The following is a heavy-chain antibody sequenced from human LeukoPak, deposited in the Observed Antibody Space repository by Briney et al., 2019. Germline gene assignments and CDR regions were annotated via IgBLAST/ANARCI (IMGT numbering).Heavy chain of an antibody. CDR1: GGSISSGGYY. V-gene: IGHV4-30-2*01. Sequence: SETLSLTCTVSGGSISSGGYYWSWIRQPPGKGLEWIGYIYHSGSTYHNPSLKSRVTISVDRSKDQFSLKLSSVTAADTAVYYCARDESLVGATTGVDAFDIWGQGTMVTVSS. J-gene: IGHJ3*02. D-gene: IGHD1-26*01. CDR3: ARDESLVGATTGVDAFDI. CDR2: IYHSGST.